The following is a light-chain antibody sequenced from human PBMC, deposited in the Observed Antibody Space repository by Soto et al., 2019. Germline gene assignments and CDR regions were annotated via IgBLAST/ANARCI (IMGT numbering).Light chain of an antibody. CDR2: AAS. CDR1: QSISSY. V-gene: IGKV1-39*01. Sequence: DIQMTQSPSSLSASVGDRVTITCRASQSISSYLNWYQQKPGKAPKLLIYAASSLQSGVPSMFSSSGSGTEFTLTISSLQPEDFATYYCQQSYSTPPYTFGQGTKLEIK. J-gene: IGKJ2*01. CDR3: QQSYSTPPYT.